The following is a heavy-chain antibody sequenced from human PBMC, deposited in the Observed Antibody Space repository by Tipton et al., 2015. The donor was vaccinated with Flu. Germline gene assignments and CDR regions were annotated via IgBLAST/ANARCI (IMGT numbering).Heavy chain of an antibody. CDR3: AREWTSLPVNWFDP. D-gene: IGHD3/OR15-3a*01. CDR2: IYHSGST. Sequence: TLSLTCTVSGYSISGGYYWGWILQPPGKGLEWIGSIYHSGSTYYNPSLKSRVTISVDTSKNQFSLKLSSVTAADTAVYYCAREWTSLPVNWFDPWGQGTLVTVSS. J-gene: IGHJ5*02. CDR1: GYSISGGYY. V-gene: IGHV4-38-2*02.